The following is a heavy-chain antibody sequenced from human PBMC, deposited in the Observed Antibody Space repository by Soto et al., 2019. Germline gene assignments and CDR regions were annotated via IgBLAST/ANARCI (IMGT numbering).Heavy chain of an antibody. CDR2: IYYTGST. D-gene: IGHD6-6*01. Sequence: PSETLSLTSTVSVGSVNSDNFYWSWIRQPPGRGLEWIGYIYYTGSTKYNPSLKSRVTISIDTSRNQFSLKLSSVTAADTAVYYCAREFSNSPEAFDSWGQGSLVTVSS. J-gene: IGHJ4*02. CDR1: VGSVNSDNFY. CDR3: AREFSNSPEAFDS. V-gene: IGHV4-61*01.